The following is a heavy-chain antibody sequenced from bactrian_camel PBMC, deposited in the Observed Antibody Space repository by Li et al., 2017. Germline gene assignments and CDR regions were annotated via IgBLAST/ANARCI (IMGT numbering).Heavy chain of an antibody. CDR2: VDTDGDT. Sequence: HVQLVESGGGSVQAGGSLRLPCTHFGYSSSRHCMAWFRQAPGKAREGVAAVDTDGDTQYADSVKGRFTVSRDNDKNTVYLQMNNLKSEDTAVYYCAAEVGEDYGLDASEYNYWGQGTQVTVS. V-gene: IGHV3S53*01. CDR3: AAEVGEDYGLDASEYNY. J-gene: IGHJ4*01. D-gene: IGHD1*01. CDR1: GYSSSRHC.